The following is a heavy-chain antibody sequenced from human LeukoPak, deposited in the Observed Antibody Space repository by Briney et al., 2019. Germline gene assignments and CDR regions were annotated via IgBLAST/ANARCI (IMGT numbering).Heavy chain of an antibody. CDR2: INAGNGNT. V-gene: IGHV1-3*01. J-gene: IGHJ5*02. CDR1: GYTFTSYA. CDR3: ARSRDCSGGSCFNWFDP. D-gene: IGHD2-15*01. Sequence: ASVKVSCTASGYTFTSYAMHWVRQAPGQRFEWMGWINAGNGNTKYSQNFQGRVSITRDTSASTVYMELSSLRSEDTAVYYCARSRDCSGGSCFNWFDPWGRGTLVTVSS.